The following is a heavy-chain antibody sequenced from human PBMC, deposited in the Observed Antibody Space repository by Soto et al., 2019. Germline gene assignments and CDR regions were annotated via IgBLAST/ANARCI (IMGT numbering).Heavy chain of an antibody. Sequence: LRLSCEASGFTFYTYAMIWARQAPGKGLEWVTAIDSDGTDTYYADFVKGRFTVSRDNSKNTLYLQMRSLTAEDTALYYCAKGRLAVGSDWFDSWGPGTLVTVSS. D-gene: IGHD1-26*01. CDR2: IDSDGTDT. V-gene: IGHV3-23*05. CDR3: AKGRLAVGSDWFDS. J-gene: IGHJ5*01. CDR1: GFTFYTYA.